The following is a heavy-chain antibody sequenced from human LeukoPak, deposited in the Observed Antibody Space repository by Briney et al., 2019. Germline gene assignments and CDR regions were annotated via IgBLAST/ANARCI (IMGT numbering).Heavy chain of an antibody. Sequence: SETLSLTCTISGDSINGHYWSWIRQPPGKRLEWIGDIHYKGSTNYNLSLKSRVTISVDTSKNHLSLNLTSVLAADTAIYYCARRDTGWNYCDYWGQGILVTVS. V-gene: IGHV4-59*08. CDR1: GDSINGHY. D-gene: IGHD6-19*01. CDR3: ARRDTGWNYCDY. J-gene: IGHJ4*02. CDR2: IHYKGST.